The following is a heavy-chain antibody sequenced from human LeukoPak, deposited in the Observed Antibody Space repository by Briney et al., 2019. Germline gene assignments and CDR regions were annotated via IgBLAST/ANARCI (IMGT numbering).Heavy chain of an antibody. J-gene: IGHJ4*02. CDR2: IYHRGST. V-gene: IGHV4-30-4*08. CDR3: ARGGRQYGSGSSFDY. Sequence: PSETLSLTCTVSGDSVTSDDCYWTWIRQPPGKGLEWVGHIYHRGSTYFNPSLNSRVSISLDTSKNQVSLRLNSMTAADSAVYYCARGGRQYGSGSSFDYWGQGTLVTVSS. CDR1: GDSVTSDDCY. D-gene: IGHD3-10*01.